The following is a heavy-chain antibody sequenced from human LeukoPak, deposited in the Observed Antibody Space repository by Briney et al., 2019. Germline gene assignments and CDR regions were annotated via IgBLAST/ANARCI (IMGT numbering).Heavy chain of an antibody. Sequence: SETLSLTCAVSGDSISSSAYYWGWIRQPPGKGLEWIGSSYYTGSTYFSGRTTYYNPSLKSRVTISVDTSKNQFSLKLSSVTAADTAVYYCARGWFWSGYSSWFDPWGQGTLVTVSS. CDR2: SYYTGST. CDR3: ARGWFWSGYSSWFDP. CDR1: GDSISSSAYY. D-gene: IGHD3-3*01. V-gene: IGHV4-39*07. J-gene: IGHJ5*02.